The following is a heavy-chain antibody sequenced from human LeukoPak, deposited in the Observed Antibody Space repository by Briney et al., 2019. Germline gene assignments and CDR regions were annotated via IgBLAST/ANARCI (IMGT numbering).Heavy chain of an antibody. CDR3: AKLLSPHDFPNWFDP. J-gene: IGHJ5*02. CDR1: GSTFSSDN. V-gene: IGHV3-48*01. D-gene: IGHD3-3*01. Sequence: GGSLRLSCTASGSTFSSDNMNWVRQAPGKGLEWVSYISSDSLSIYYADSVKGRFAVSRRNARNSLFLQMNSLRAEDTALYYCAKLLSPHDFPNWFDPWGQGTLVTVSS. CDR2: ISSDSLSI.